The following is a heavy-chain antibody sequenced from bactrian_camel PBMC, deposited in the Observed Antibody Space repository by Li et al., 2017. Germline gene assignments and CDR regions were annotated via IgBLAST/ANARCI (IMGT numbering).Heavy chain of an antibody. Sequence: VQLVESGGGLVQPGGSLRLSCAASGFTFSTYWMYWVRQAPGKGLEWVSAINSAGGTTYYADSVMGRFTVSRDNTKNMLYLQMNSLKTEDTAMYYCANDNGGAVYWGQGTQVTVS. CDR2: INSAGGTT. D-gene: IGHD7*01. CDR1: GFTFSTYW. CDR3: ANDNGGAVY. V-gene: IGHV3S1*01. J-gene: IGHJ4*01.